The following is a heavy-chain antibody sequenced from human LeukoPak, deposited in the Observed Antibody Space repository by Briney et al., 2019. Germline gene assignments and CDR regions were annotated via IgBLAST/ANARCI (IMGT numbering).Heavy chain of an antibody. CDR1: GGSFSGYY. CDR2: INHSGST. CDR3: ARDHRAHYYDSSGYSSWFDP. D-gene: IGHD3-22*01. J-gene: IGHJ5*02. V-gene: IGHV4-34*01. Sequence: PSETLSLTCAVYGGSFSGYYWSWIRQPPGKGLEWIGEINHSGSTNYNPSLKSRVTISVDTSKNQFSLKLSSVTAADTAVYYCARDHRAHYYDSSGYSSWFDPWGQGTLVTVSS.